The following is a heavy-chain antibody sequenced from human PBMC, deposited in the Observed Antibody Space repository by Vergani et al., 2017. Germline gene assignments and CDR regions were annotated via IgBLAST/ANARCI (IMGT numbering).Heavy chain of an antibody. D-gene: IGHD3-16*02. J-gene: IGHJ6*03. Sequence: QVQLQESGPGLVKPSETLSLTCTVSGDSLPNGRLSWHWLRQPPGKGPEWIGYIFPSGNSDYNPSLKNRVSISLDKSKNQFSLWVNSVTAADTAGYFCARASLRALVGYYYYMDVWGKGKTVVVSS. CDR3: ARASLRALVGYYYYMDV. V-gene: IGHV4-30-2*01. CDR2: IFPSGNS. CDR1: GDSLPNGRLS.